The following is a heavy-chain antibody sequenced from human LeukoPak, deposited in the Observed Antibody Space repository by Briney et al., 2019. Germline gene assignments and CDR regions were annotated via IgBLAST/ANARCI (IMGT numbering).Heavy chain of an antibody. CDR2: ISSSGSTI. CDR1: GFTFSDYY. V-gene: IGHV3-11*01. CDR3: AGIRFNTYYFDY. Sequence: GGSLRLSCAASGFTFSDYYMSWIRQAPGKGLEWVSYISSSGSTIYYADSAKGRFTISRDNAMNSLYLQMNSLRAEDTAVYYCAGIRFNTYYFDYWGQGTLVTVSS. D-gene: IGHD3-3*01. J-gene: IGHJ4*02.